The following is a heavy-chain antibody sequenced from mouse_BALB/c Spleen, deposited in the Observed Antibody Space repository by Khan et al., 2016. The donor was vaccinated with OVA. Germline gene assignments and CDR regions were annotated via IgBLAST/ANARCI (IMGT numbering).Heavy chain of an antibody. Sequence: VQLKESGPGLVKPSQSLSLTCTVTGYSITSDYAWNWIRQFPGNKLEWMGYISYSGNTKYNPSLKSRISVTRDTSKNQIFLQLNSVTAEDTATDYCARVYGGDFDYWGQGTTLTVSS. CDR3: ARVYGGDFDY. V-gene: IGHV3-2*02. CDR2: ISYSGNT. J-gene: IGHJ2*01. CDR1: GYSITSDYA. D-gene: IGHD1-1*02.